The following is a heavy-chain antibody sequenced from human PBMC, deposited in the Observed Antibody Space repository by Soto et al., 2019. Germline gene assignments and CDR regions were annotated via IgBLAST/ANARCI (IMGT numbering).Heavy chain of an antibody. CDR3: ARPMNYNDFLDY. J-gene: IGHJ4*02. CDR2: INGNNGNT. Sequence: QVQLVQSGAEEKKPGASVKVSCKASGYTFTSYSMHWVRQAPGQRLEWMGWINGNNGNTRYSQNFQGRVTITRDTPASTDYRKLGSLRSEDTSVYYCARPMNYNDFLDYRGQGTLVTFSS. D-gene: IGHD3-10*01. V-gene: IGHV1-3*05. CDR1: GYTFTSYS.